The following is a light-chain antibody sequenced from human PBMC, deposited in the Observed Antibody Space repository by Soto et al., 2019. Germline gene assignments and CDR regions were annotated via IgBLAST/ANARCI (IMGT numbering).Light chain of an antibody. J-gene: IGKJ1*01. Sequence: DIQMTQSPSSLSASVGDRVTITCQASQDISNYLNWYQQKAGMAPKLLLSAASHLQSGVPSRFSAGGSGTDFTFTINRLQAEDIGPYYCQQYDDSPPWTFSEWTKVEIK. V-gene: IGKV1-33*01. CDR3: QQYDDSPPWT. CDR1: QDISNY. CDR2: AAS.